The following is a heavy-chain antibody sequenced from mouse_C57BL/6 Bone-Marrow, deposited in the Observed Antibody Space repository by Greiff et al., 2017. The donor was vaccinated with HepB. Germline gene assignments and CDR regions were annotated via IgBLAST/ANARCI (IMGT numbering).Heavy chain of an antibody. J-gene: IGHJ2*01. V-gene: IGHV1-42*01. D-gene: IGHD2-1*01. CDR1: GYSFTGYY. Sequence: VQLKQSGPELVKPGASVKISCKASGYSFTGYYMNWVKQSPEKSLEWIGEINPSTGGTTYNQKFKAKATLTVDKSSSTAYMQLKSLTSEDSAVYFCARREIWYPYFDYWGQGTTLTVSS. CDR2: INPSTGGT. CDR3: ARREIWYPYFDY.